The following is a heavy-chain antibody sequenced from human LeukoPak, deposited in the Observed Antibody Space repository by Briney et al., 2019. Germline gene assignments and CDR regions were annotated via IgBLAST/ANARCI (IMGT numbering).Heavy chain of an antibody. V-gene: IGHV3-23*01. Sequence: GGSLRLSCAASGFTFSSYAMSWARQAPGKGLEWVSAISGSGGSTYYADSVKGRFTISRDNSKNTLYLQMNSLRAEDTAVYYCAKTELWFGELDYFDYWGQGTLVTVSS. CDR3: AKTELWFGELDYFDY. D-gene: IGHD3-10*01. CDR1: GFTFSSYA. CDR2: ISGSGGST. J-gene: IGHJ4*02.